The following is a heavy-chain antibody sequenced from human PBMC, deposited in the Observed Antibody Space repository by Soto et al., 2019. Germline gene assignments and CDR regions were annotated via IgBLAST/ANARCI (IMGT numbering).Heavy chain of an antibody. CDR3: VREDILGARSFDY. CDR1: GFTFGGCS. J-gene: IGHJ4*02. Sequence: PGGSLRLSCAASGFTFGGCSMNWVRQAPGKGLEWISYISSLSSPRYYAESVEGRFIISRDNAKNSLYLQMNSLRDEDTAVYFCVREDILGARSFDYWGQGTRVTVSS. D-gene: IGHD1-26*01. CDR2: ISSLSSPR. V-gene: IGHV3-48*02.